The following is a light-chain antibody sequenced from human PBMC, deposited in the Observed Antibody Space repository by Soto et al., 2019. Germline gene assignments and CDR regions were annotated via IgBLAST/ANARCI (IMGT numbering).Light chain of an antibody. V-gene: IGLV2-14*01. CDR1: RRDVGGYNY. CDR2: EVT. J-gene: IGLJ2*01. CDR3: SSFSSITREV. Sequence: QSALTQPASVSGSPGQSITISCTGTRRDVGGYNYVSWYQQYPGKSPKLLIYEVTHRPSGVSNRFSGSKSGHTASLTISGLQVEDEADYYCSSFSSITREVFGGGTQLTVL.